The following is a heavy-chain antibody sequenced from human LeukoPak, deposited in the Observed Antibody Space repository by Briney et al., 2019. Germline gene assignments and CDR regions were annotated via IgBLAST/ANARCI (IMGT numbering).Heavy chain of an antibody. V-gene: IGHV1-18*01. Sequence: ASVKVSCKASGYSFTSYGISWVRQAPGQGLEWMGWISAYNGNTNYAQKLQGRVTMTTDTSTSTAYMELRSLRSDDTAVYYCARIGIAVAAGPPDYWGQGTLVTVSS. J-gene: IGHJ4*02. CDR2: ISAYNGNT. D-gene: IGHD6-19*01. CDR3: ARIGIAVAAGPPDY. CDR1: GYSFTSYG.